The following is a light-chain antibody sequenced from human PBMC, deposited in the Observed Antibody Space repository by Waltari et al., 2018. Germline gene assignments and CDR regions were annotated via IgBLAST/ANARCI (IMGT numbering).Light chain of an antibody. V-gene: IGLV2-11*01. J-gene: IGLJ2*01. CDR1: SSDVDVYNY. CDR3: CSYAGSYTFDVV. CDR2: DVA. Sequence: QSALTQPRSVSGSPGQSVTVSCTGTSSDVDVYNYVSWYQQYPGKAPKLLIYDVAERPSGVPDRFSGSKSGNSASLTISGLRADDEADYYCCSYAGSYTFDVVFGGGTKLTVL.